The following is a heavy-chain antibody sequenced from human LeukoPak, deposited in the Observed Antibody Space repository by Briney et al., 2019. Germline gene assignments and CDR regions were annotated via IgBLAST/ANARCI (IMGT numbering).Heavy chain of an antibody. Sequence: ASVKVSCKASGGTFSSYAISWVRQAPGQGLEWMGGIIPIFGTANYAQKFQGRVTITADESTSTAYMELSSLRSEDTAVYYCARDKGFYDSSGYYYDCWGQGTLVTVSS. CDR1: GGTFSSYA. CDR3: ARDKGFYDSSGYYYDC. D-gene: IGHD3-22*01. V-gene: IGHV1-69*13. J-gene: IGHJ4*02. CDR2: IIPIFGTA.